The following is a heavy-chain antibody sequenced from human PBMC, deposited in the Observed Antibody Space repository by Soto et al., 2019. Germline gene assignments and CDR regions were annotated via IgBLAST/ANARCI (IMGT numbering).Heavy chain of an antibody. J-gene: IGHJ6*02. CDR1: GFTFSSYG. CDR3: AKPPLAAAGYYYYGMDV. V-gene: IGHV3-30*18. D-gene: IGHD6-13*01. Sequence: QVQLVESGGGVVQPGRSLRLSCAASGFTFSSYGMPWVRQAPGKGLEWVAVISYDGSNKYYADSVKGRFTISRDKSKNTLYLQMKSLRAEDTAVYYWAKPPLAAAGYYYYGMDVWGPGNTVTVSS. CDR2: ISYDGSNK.